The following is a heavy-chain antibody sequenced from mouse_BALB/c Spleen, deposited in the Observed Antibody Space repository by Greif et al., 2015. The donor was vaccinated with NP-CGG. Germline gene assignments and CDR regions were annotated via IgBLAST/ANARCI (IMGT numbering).Heavy chain of an antibody. Sequence: QVVESGAELVKPGASVKLSCTASGFNIKDTYMHWVKQRPEQGLEWIGRIDPANGNTKYDPKFQGKATITADTSSNXAYLQLSSLTSEDTAVYYCATYYYGSSGFAYWGQGTLVTVSA. CDR3: ATYYYGSSGFAY. D-gene: IGHD1-1*01. CDR1: GFNIKDTY. CDR2: IDPANGNT. V-gene: IGHV14-3*02. J-gene: IGHJ3*01.